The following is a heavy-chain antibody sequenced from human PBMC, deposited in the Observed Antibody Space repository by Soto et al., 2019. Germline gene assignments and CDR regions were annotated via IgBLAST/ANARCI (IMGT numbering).Heavy chain of an antibody. V-gene: IGHV4-30-4*01. D-gene: IGHD2-2*01. CDR1: GGSISDDSY. CDR2: IYHTGNT. J-gene: IGHJ5*01. Sequence: SETLSLTCTVSGGSISDDSYWSWLRQTPGKGLEWIGYIYHTGNTYYNPSLRSRVSISVDKSKSQFSLKLISVTAADTAVYFCARDEYQLLSSVSWFDSWGQGTLVTVSS. CDR3: ARDEYQLLSSVSWFDS.